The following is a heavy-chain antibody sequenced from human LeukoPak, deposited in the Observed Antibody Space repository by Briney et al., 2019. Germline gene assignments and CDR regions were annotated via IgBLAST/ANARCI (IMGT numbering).Heavy chain of an antibody. Sequence: PGGSLRLSCAASGFTFNIHSMHWVRQAPGKGLEWVAVISSDGDKTHYADSVKGRFTVSRDSSNSTLYLHLTSLRPEDTAVYSCARERRRGLILTNSYYYYAMDVWGQGTTVTVSS. V-gene: IGHV3-30*01. CDR3: ARERRRGLILTNSYYYYAMDV. CDR2: ISSDGDKT. J-gene: IGHJ6*02. D-gene: IGHD3-10*01. CDR1: GFTFNIHS.